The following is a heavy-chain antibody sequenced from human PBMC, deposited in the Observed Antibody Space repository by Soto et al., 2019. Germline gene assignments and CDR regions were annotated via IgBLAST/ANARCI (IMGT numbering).Heavy chain of an antibody. D-gene: IGHD4-17*01. CDR3: AHRGYGNYPRDNWFDP. CDR2: IYWNDDT. CDR1: GFSLITAGAG. J-gene: IGHJ5*01. V-gene: IGHV2-5*01. Sequence: SGPTLVNPTQTLTLTCTFSGFSLITAGAGVGWIRQPPGKALEWLALIYWNDDTRYSPSLKSRLTITKDTSKNQVVLRMTNMDPVDTATYYCAHRGYGNYPRDNWFDPWGQGILVTVSS.